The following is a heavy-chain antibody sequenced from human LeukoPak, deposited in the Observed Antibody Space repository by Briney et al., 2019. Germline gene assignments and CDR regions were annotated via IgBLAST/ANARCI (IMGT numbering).Heavy chain of an antibody. CDR3: AREGYFDWLSPPTDAFDI. D-gene: IGHD3-9*01. CDR1: GFTFSSYW. CDR2: INSDGSST. V-gene: IGHV3-74*01. Sequence: GGSLRLSCAASGFTFSSYWMHWVRQAPGKGLVWVSRINSDGSSTSYADSVKGRFTISRDNAKNTLYLQINSLRAEDTAVYYCAREGYFDWLSPPTDAFDIWGQGTMVTVSS. J-gene: IGHJ3*02.